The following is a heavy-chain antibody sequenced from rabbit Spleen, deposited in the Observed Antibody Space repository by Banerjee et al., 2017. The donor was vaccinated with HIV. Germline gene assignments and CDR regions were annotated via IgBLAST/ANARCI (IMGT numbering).Heavy chain of an antibody. D-gene: IGHD1-1*01. J-gene: IGHJ6*01. CDR2: IEAGSSGFT. CDR1: GFSFSERDV. Sequence: QEQLEESGGGLVKPEGSLTLTCKASGFSFSERDVMCWVSQAPGKGLEWIACIEAGSSGFTYFASWAKGRFTISKAASTTVTLQMTSLTAADTATYFCARDTSSSFSSYGMDLWGPGTLVTVS. CDR3: ARDTSSSFSSYGMDL. V-gene: IGHV1S45*01.